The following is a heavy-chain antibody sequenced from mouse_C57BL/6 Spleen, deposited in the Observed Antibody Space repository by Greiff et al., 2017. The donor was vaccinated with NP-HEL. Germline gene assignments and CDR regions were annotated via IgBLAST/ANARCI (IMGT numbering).Heavy chain of an antibody. Sequence: QVQLQQSGAELMKPGASVKLSCKATGYTFTGYWIEWVKQRPGHGLEWIGEILPGSGSTNYNEKFKGKATFTAATSSNIAYMQLSSLTTEDSAIYYCARRYYGSSYDAMDYWGQGTSVTVSS. CDR2: ILPGSGST. J-gene: IGHJ4*01. V-gene: IGHV1-9*01. CDR1: GYTFTGYW. CDR3: ARRYYGSSYDAMDY. D-gene: IGHD1-1*01.